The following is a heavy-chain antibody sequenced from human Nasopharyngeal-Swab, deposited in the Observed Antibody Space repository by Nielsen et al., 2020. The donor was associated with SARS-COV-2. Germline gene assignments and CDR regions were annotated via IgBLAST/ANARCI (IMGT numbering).Heavy chain of an antibody. V-gene: IGHV4-39*07. CDR2: IYYSGST. CDR3: ARLDPSVVAATKASYYFDY. Sequence: PGKGLEWIGSIYYSGSTYYNPSLKSRVTISVDTSKNQFSLKLSSVTAADTAVYYCARLDPSVVAATKASYYFDYWGQGTRVTVSS. J-gene: IGHJ4*02. D-gene: IGHD2-15*01.